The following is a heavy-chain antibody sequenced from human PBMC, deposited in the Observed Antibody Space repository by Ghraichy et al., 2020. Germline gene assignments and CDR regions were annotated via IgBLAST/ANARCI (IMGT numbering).Heavy chain of an antibody. D-gene: IGHD3-10*01. V-gene: IGHV3-30-3*01. CDR3: ARGPRGVDD. Sequence: GGSLRLSCAASGFTFSSYAMHWVRQAPGKGLEWVAVISYDGSNKYYADSVKGRFTISRDNSKNTLYLQMNSLRAEDTAVYYWARGPRGVDDWGQGTLVTGSS. J-gene: IGHJ4*02. CDR2: ISYDGSNK. CDR1: GFTFSSYA.